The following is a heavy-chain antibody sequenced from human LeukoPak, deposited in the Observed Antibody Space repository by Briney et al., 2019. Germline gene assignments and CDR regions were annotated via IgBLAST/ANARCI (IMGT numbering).Heavy chain of an antibody. CDR2: VDPEDGET. CDR1: GYTFTDYY. D-gene: IGHD6-13*01. V-gene: IGHV1-69-2*01. J-gene: IGHJ4*02. Sequence: ISCKASGYTFTDYYMHWVQQAPGKGLEWMGLVDPEDGETIYAEKFQGRVTITADTSTDTDYMELRSLRSEDTAVYYCATVHSSSWYFAIDYWGQGTLVTVSS. CDR3: ATVHSSSWYFAIDY.